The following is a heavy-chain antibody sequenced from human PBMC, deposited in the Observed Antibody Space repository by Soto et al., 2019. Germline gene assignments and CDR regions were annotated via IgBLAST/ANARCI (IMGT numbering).Heavy chain of an antibody. CDR3: ARLHCTSPGCVPLDP. Sequence: ASVKVSCKASGYGFTRYYIHWVRQAPGQGLEWMGIITPSGGSTSYAQKFQGRVTMSVDTSKKQLSLRLRSVTATDTAVYYCARLHCTSPGCVPLDPWGHGTLVTVSS. CDR1: GYGFTRYY. D-gene: IGHD2-2*01. V-gene: IGHV1-46*01. CDR2: ITPSGGST. J-gene: IGHJ5*02.